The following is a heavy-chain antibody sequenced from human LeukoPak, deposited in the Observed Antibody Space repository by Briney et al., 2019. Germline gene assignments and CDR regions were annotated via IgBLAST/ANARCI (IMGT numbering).Heavy chain of an antibody. V-gene: IGHV3-23*01. Sequence: GGSLRLSCAASGFTFSYYAMNWVRQAPGKGLEWVSYIVSSDSSTYYADSVKGRFTISRDNSKNTLFLQMNSLRAEDTAVYYCAKNGAYSGYDYIDYWGQGTLVTVSS. CDR3: AKNGAYSGYDYIDY. D-gene: IGHD5-12*01. J-gene: IGHJ4*02. CDR1: GFTFSYYA. CDR2: IVSSDSST.